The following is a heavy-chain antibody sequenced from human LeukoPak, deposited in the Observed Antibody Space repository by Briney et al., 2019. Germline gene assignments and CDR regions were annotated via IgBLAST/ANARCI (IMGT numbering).Heavy chain of an antibody. CDR2: ISSSSSYI. D-gene: IGHD5-18*01. V-gene: IGHV3-21*01. J-gene: IGHJ4*02. Sequence: PGGSLRLSCAASGFTFSSYSMNWVRQAPGKGPEWVSSISSSSSYIYYADSVKGRFTISRDNAKNSLYLQMNSLRAEDTAVYYCARSWRGIQLWSEGGRSYFDYWGQGTLVTVSS. CDR1: GFTFSSYS. CDR3: ARSWRGIQLWSEGGRSYFDY.